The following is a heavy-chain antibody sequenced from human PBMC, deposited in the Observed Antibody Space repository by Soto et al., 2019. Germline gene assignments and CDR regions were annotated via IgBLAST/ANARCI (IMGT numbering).Heavy chain of an antibody. CDR2: ISGSGGST. CDR3: ATLATWGSEDY. V-gene: IGHV3-23*01. J-gene: IGHJ4*02. D-gene: IGHD7-27*01. CDR1: GFTFSRYA. Sequence: GGSLRLSCVASGFTFSRYAMSWVRQAPGKGLEWVSAISGSGGSTYYADSVKGRFTISRDNSKNTLYLQMNSLTAEDTAVYYCATLATWGSEDYWGQGTLVTVSS.